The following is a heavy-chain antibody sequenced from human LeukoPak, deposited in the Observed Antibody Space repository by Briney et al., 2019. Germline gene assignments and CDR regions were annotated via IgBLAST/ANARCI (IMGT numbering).Heavy chain of an antibody. CDR3: ARDLRGGGGSSSSPA. V-gene: IGHV3-48*03. CDR1: GFTFSSYE. Sequence: GGSLRLSCAASGFTFSSYEMHWVRQAPGKGLEWVSYISSSDSTIYYADSVRGRFTISRDNSKNTLYLQMNSLRAEDTAVYYCARDLRGGGGSSSSPAWGQGTLVTVSS. D-gene: IGHD6-6*01. CDR2: ISSSDSTI. J-gene: IGHJ5*02.